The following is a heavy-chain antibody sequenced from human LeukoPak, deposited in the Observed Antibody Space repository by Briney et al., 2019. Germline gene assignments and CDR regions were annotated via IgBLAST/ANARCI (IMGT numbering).Heavy chain of an antibody. CDR2: INHSGST. J-gene: IGHJ4*02. CDR3: AITMIVSGIDY. D-gene: IGHD3-22*01. CDR1: GGSSSGYY. Sequence: SETLSLTCAVYGGSSSGYYWSWIRQPPGKGLEWIGEINHSGSTNYNPSLKSRVTISVDTSKNQFSLKLSSVTAADTAVYYCAITMIVSGIDYWGQGTLVTVSS. V-gene: IGHV4-34*01.